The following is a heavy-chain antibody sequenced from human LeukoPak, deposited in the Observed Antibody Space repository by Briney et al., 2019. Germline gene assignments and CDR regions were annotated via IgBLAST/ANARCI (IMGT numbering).Heavy chain of an antibody. CDR3: AKDDEDSSSSDY. D-gene: IGHD2-2*01. CDR1: GFTFSSYA. J-gene: IGHJ4*02. Sequence: GGSLRLSCAASGFTFSSYAMSWVRQAPGKGLEWVSAISGSGGSTYYADSVKGRFTISRDNSKNTLYMQMNSLRAEDTAVYYCAKDDEDSSSSDYWGQGTLVTVSS. V-gene: IGHV3-23*01. CDR2: ISGSGGST.